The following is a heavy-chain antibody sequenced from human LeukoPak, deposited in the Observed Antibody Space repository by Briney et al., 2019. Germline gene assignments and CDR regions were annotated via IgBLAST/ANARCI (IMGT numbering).Heavy chain of an antibody. Sequence: SETLSLTCAVSGGSISSSNWWSWVRQPPGKGLEWIGEIYHSGSTNYNPSLKSRVTISVDKSKNQFSLKLSSVTAADTAVYYCARGSFAASYGMDVWGQGTTVTVSS. J-gene: IGHJ6*02. V-gene: IGHV4-4*02. CDR3: ARGSFAASYGMDV. D-gene: IGHD5-18*01. CDR1: GGSISSSNW. CDR2: IYHSGST.